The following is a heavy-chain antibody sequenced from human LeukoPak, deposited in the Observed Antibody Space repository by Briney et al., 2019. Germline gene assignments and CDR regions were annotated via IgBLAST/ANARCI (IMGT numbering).Heavy chain of an antibody. D-gene: IGHD2-2*01. CDR3: AIGEGYCSSTSCYADAFDI. CDR2: IYYSGST. CDR1: GGSISSYY. J-gene: IGHJ3*02. Sequence: SETLSLTCTVSGGSISSYYWSWIRQPPGKGLEWIGYIYYSGSTNYNPSLKSRVTISVDTSKNQFSLKLSSVTAADTAVYYCAIGEGYCSSTSCYADAFDIWGQGTMVTVSS. V-gene: IGHV4-59*01.